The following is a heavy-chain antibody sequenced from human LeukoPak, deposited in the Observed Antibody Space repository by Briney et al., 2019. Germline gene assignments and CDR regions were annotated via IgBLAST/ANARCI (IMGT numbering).Heavy chain of an antibody. Sequence: SGGSLRLSCAASGLIFSDSGMHWVRQAPGKGLEWVSFISYDGGDKYYADSVKGRFTISRDNSKNTLYLQMNSLRVEDTAVYYCAKGLIRWFGEQYNWFDPWGQGTLVTVSS. V-gene: IGHV3-30*18. J-gene: IGHJ5*02. D-gene: IGHD3-10*01. CDR1: GLIFSDSG. CDR3: AKGLIRWFGEQYNWFDP. CDR2: ISYDGGDK.